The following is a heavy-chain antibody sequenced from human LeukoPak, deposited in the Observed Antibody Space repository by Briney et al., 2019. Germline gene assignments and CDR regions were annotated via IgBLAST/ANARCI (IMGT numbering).Heavy chain of an antibody. CDR2: ISGSGGST. V-gene: IGHV3-23*01. CDR3: AKDLIMGRVTMVGFSDS. J-gene: IGHJ4*02. Sequence: PGGSLRLSCAASGFTFRSYAMSWVRQAPGKGLEWVSGISGSGGSTYYADSVKGRFTISRDNSKNTVYLQMNSLRAEDTAIYFCAKDLIMGRVTMVGFSDSWGQGTLVTVSS. CDR1: GFTFRSYA. D-gene: IGHD3-10*01.